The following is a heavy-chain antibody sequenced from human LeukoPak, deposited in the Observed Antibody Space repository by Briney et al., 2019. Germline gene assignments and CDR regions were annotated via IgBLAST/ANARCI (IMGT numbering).Heavy chain of an antibody. Sequence: GGSLRLSCAASGFTFRSYSMNWVREAPGKGLEGVSAVSGSGGSTYYADSVKGRFTISRDNSKNTLYLQMNSLRAEDTAVYYCAKDTGGSGYYSTFDYWGQGTLVTVSS. J-gene: IGHJ4*02. V-gene: IGHV3-23*01. D-gene: IGHD3-22*01. CDR3: AKDTGGSGYYSTFDY. CDR1: GFTFRSYS. CDR2: VSGSGGST.